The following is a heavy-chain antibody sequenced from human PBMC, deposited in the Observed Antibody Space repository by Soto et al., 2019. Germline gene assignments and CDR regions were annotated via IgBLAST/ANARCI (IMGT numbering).Heavy chain of an antibody. Sequence: VQLVESGGGVVQPGRSVRLSCAASGFTFSSYGMHWVRQAPGKGLEWVAVISYDGSNKYYADSVKGRFTISTDNSKNTRYLQMNSLRAEDTAVYYGAKVLSAMDRYYCDYWGQGTLVTVSS. CDR1: GFTFSSYG. D-gene: IGHD5-18*01. CDR3: AKVLSAMDRYYCDY. CDR2: ISYDGSNK. V-gene: IGHV3-30*18. J-gene: IGHJ4*02.